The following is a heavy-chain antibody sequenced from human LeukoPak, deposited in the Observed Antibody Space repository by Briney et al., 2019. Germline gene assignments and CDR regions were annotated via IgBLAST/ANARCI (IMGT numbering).Heavy chain of an antibody. Sequence: SETLSLTCSVSGGSISSYFWSWIRQSPGKGLEWIGYMYYSGNTTYNPSLKSQVTLSVDTSKNHFSLNLRSVTAADTAVYYCARHSSTVRGWFGPWGQGTLVTVSS. CDR1: GGSISSYF. V-gene: IGHV4-59*08. CDR3: ARHSSTVRGWFGP. CDR2: MYYSGNT. D-gene: IGHD6-13*01. J-gene: IGHJ5*02.